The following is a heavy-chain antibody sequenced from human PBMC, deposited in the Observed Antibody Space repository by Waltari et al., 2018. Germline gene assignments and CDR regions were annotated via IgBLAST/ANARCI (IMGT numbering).Heavy chain of an antibody. D-gene: IGHD3-3*01. V-gene: IGHV1-58*02. CDR3: AAARNYDFWSGHPNWFDP. CDR2: IVVGSGNT. J-gene: IGHJ5*02. Sequence: QMQLVQSGPEVKKPGTSVKFSCKASGFTFTSSAMQWVRQARGQRLEWIGWIVVGSGNTNYAKKFQERVTSTRDMSTITAYMELSSLRSEDTAVYYCAAARNYDFWSGHPNWFDPWGQGTLVTVSS. CDR1: GFTFTSSA.